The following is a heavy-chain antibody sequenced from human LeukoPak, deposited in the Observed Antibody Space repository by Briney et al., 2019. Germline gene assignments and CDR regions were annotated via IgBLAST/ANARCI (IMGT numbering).Heavy chain of an antibody. CDR1: GFTFSSYW. J-gene: IGHJ5*02. Sequence: PGGSLRLSCAASGFTFSSYWMHRVRQAPGKGLVWVSRINSDGSSTSYADSVKGRFTISRDNAKNTLYLQMNSLRAEDTAVYYCARGAYGDYGWFDPWGQGTLVTVSS. V-gene: IGHV3-74*01. D-gene: IGHD4-17*01. CDR2: INSDGSST. CDR3: ARGAYGDYGWFDP.